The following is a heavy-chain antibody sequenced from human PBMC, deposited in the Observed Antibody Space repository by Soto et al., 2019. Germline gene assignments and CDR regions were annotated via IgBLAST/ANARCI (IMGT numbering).Heavy chain of an antibody. CDR3: AKGSLGYCSSTSCSGDYYYGMDV. CDR2: ISGSGGST. D-gene: IGHD2-2*01. CDR1: GFTFSSYA. J-gene: IGHJ6*02. Sequence: GGSLRLSCAASGFTFSSYAMSWVRQAPGKGLEWVSAISGSGGSTYYADSVKGRFTISRDNSKNTLYLQMNSLRAEDTAVYYCAKGSLGYCSSTSCSGDYYYGMDVWGQGTTVTVSS. V-gene: IGHV3-23*01.